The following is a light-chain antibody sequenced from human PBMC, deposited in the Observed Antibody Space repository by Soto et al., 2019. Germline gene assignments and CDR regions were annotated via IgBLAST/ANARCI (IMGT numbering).Light chain of an antibody. Sequence: AIRMTQSPSSLSASTGDRVTITCRASQGISSYLAWYQQKPGKAPKLLIYAASTLQSGVPSRFSGSGSGTDFTRTISCLQSEDFATYSCQQYYSYPGTFGPGTKVDIK. CDR2: AAS. V-gene: IGKV1-8*01. CDR1: QGISSY. J-gene: IGKJ3*01. CDR3: QQYYSYPGT.